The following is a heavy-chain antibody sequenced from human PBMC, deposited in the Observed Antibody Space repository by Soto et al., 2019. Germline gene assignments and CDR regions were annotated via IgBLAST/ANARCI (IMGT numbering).Heavy chain of an antibody. V-gene: IGHV4-4*07. J-gene: IGHJ5*02. D-gene: IGHD6-19*01. CDR3: ARELKPYNSGWYFTLS. CDR1: GGSVSSHY. CDR2: IYISGNT. Sequence: PSETLSLTCSVSGGSVSSHYWSWVRQPAGKGLEWIGRIYISGNTKYNPSFESRVTMSVDTSKNQVSLRLSSVTAADTAVYYCARELKPYNSGWYFTLSWSQGTQVTVSS.